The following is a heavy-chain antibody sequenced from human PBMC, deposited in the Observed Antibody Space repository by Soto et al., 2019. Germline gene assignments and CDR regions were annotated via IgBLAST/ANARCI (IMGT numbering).Heavy chain of an antibody. CDR2: IYYSGST. CDR1: GGSISSSSYY. CDR3: ARHLSWYNWFDP. Sequence: PSETLSLTCTVSGGSISSSSYYWGWIRQPPGKGLEWIGIIYYSGSTYYNPSLKSRVTISVDTSKNQFSLKLSSVTAADTAVYYCARHLSWYNWFDPWGQGTLVTVSS. J-gene: IGHJ5*02. D-gene: IGHD6-13*01. V-gene: IGHV4-39*01.